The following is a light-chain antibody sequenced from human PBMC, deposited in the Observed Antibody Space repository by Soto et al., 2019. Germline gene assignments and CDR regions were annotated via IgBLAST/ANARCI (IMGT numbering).Light chain of an antibody. J-gene: IGLJ1*01. CDR1: SSDVGAYNY. V-gene: IGLV2-14*01. Sequence: QSALTQPASVSGSPGQSITISCTGSSSDVGAYNYVSWYQHHPGKAPKLMIYEVSNRPSGVSNRFSGSKSGNTASLTISGLQAEDEADYYCSSYTGSRTYVFGTGTQLTVL. CDR3: SSYTGSRTYV. CDR2: EVS.